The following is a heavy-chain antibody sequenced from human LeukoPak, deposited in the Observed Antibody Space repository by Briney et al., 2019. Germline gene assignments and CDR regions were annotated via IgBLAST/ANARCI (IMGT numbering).Heavy chain of an antibody. J-gene: IGHJ4*02. CDR2: IYYSGST. CDR1: GYSISSGYY. D-gene: IGHD6-13*01. V-gene: IGHV4-38-2*02. Sequence: PSETLSLTCTVSGYSISSGYYWGWIRQPPGKGLEWIGSIYYSGSTYYNPSLKSRVTISVDTSKNQFSLKLSSVTAADTAVYYCARGSIAAAPGYWGQGTLVTVSS. CDR3: ARGSIAAAPGY.